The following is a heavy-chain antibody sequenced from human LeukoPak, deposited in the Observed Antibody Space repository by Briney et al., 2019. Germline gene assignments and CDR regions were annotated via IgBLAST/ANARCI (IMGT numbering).Heavy chain of an antibody. D-gene: IGHD3-16*01. CDR2: ISSSSRLI. CDR1: GFIFSEHS. V-gene: IGHV3-21*01. CDR3: VTGDDPDYAWENHRLDAFDT. J-gene: IGHJ3*02. Sequence: GGSLRLSCAASGFIFSEHSMGWVRLAPGKGLEWVSSISSSSRLIYYADSVKGRFTISRDNAKNSLFLQMHSLRADDTAVYYCVTGDDPDYAWENHRLDAFDTWGQGTMVTVSS.